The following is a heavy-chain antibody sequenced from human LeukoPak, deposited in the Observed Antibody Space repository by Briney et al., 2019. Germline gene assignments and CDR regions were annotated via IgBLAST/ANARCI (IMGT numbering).Heavy chain of an antibody. D-gene: IGHD5-12*01. V-gene: IGHV1-8*01. CDR3: ARAYSGYVPFDY. CDR1: GYTFTSYD. J-gene: IGHJ4*02. CDR2: MNPNSGNT. Sequence: GASVKVSCKASGYTFTSYDINWVRQAAGQGLEWMGWMNPNSGNTGYAQKFQGRVTMTRNTSISTAYMELSSLRSEDTAVYYCARAYSGYVPFDYWGQGTLVTVSS.